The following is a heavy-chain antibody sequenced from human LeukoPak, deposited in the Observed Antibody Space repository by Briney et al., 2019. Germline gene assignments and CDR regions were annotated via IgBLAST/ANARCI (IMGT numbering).Heavy chain of an antibody. V-gene: IGHV3-23*01. D-gene: IGHD2-2*01. J-gene: IGHJ6*02. CDR1: GFTFSSYA. CDR2: ISGSGGST. Sequence: GGSLRLSCAASGFTFSSYAMSWVRQAPGKGLEWVSAISGSGGSTYYADSVKGRFTISRDNSKNTLYLQMNSLRAEDTAVYYCAKDRYQLLWGPSGYYYGMDVWGQGTTVTVSS. CDR3: AKDRYQLLWGPSGYYYGMDV.